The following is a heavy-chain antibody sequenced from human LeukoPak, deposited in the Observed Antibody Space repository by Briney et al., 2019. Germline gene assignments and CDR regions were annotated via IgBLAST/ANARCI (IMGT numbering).Heavy chain of an antibody. D-gene: IGHD3-10*01. Sequence: SETLSLTRTVSGGSISSSSYYWGWIRQPPGKGLEWIGSIYYSGSTYYNPSLKSRVTISVDTSKNQFSLKLSSVTAADTAVYYCARDSIGLLWFGELVGKFDYWGQGTLVTVSS. CDR2: IYYSGST. CDR3: ARDSIGLLWFGELVGKFDY. V-gene: IGHV4-39*07. CDR1: GGSISSSSYY. J-gene: IGHJ4*02.